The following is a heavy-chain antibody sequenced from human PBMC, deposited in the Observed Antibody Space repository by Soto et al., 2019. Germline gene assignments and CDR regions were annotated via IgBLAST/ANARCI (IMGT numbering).Heavy chain of an antibody. Sequence: GGSLRLSCAASGFTFSSYEMNWVRQAPGKGLEWVSYISSSGSTIYYADSVKGRFTISRDNAKNSLYLQMNSLRAEDTAVYYCASSSRYYYYGMDVWGQGTTVTVSS. CDR3: ASSSRYYYYGMDV. V-gene: IGHV3-48*03. J-gene: IGHJ6*02. D-gene: IGHD6-25*01. CDR1: GFTFSSYE. CDR2: ISSSGSTI.